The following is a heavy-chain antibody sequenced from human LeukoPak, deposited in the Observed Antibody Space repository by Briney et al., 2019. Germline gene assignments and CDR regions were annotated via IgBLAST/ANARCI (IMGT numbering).Heavy chain of an antibody. CDR1: GYSFTGYY. D-gene: IGHD2-2*01. CDR3: ARDRAYCSSTSCFNWFDP. V-gene: IGHV1-2*02. Sequence: ASVKVSCKASGYSFTGYYMHWVRQAPGQGLEWMGWINPSSGGTNYAQKFQGRVTMTRDTSISTAYMEVRRLRSDDTAVYYCARDRAYCSSTSCFNWFDPWGQGTLVTVSS. J-gene: IGHJ5*02. CDR2: INPSSGGT.